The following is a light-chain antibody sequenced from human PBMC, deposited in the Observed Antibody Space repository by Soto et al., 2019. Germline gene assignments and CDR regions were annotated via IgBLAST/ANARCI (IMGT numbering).Light chain of an antibody. CDR1: QSVSSY. CDR3: QQRSNWIT. V-gene: IGKV3-11*01. CDR2: DAS. Sequence: EIVLTQSPATLSLSPRERATLSCRASQSVSSYLAWYQQKPGQAPRLLIYDASNRATGIPARVSGSGSGTDFTLTISSLEPEDFAVYYCQQRSNWITFGQGTRLEIK. J-gene: IGKJ5*01.